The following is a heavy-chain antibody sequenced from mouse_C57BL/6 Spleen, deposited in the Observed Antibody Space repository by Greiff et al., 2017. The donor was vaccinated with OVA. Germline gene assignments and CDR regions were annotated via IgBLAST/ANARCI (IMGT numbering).Heavy chain of an antibody. CDR3: ARRTMITDFDV. CDR2: IDPSDSYT. CDR1: GYTFTSYW. D-gene: IGHD2-4*01. Sequence: VQLQQPGAELVKPGASVKLSCKASGYTFTSYWMQWVKQRPGQGLEWIGEIDPSDSYTNYNQKFKGKATLTVDTSSSTAYMQLSSLTSEDSAVYYCARRTMITDFDVWGTGTTVTVSS. V-gene: IGHV1-50*01. J-gene: IGHJ1*03.